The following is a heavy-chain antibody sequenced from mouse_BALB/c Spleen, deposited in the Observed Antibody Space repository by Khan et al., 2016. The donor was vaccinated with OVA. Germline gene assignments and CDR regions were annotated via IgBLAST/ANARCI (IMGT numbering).Heavy chain of an antibody. J-gene: IGHJ3*01. D-gene: IGHD2-14*01. V-gene: IGHV1-4*01. CDR3: VRDGAYHRNDGWFAY. CDR2: INPSNGYT. Sequence: VQLQQSGAELARPGASVKMSCKASGYTFTSYTIHWIKVRPGQGLEWIGFINPSNGYTNYNQKFKDKATLTADNSSTTVHMQLSSLTSDDSAVDNCVRDGAYHRNDGWFAYWGQGTLVTVSA. CDR1: GYTFTSYT.